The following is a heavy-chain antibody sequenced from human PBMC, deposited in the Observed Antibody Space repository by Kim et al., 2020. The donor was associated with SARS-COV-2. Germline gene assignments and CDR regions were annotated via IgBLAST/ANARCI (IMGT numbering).Heavy chain of an antibody. CDR1: GGSISSYY. D-gene: IGHD4-4*01. CDR3: ANNRFDYTNYPGGLDV. Sequence: SETLSLTCTVSGGSISSYYWSWIRQPPGKGLEWIGYVYYTGTYSYNPSLKSRLTISLDTSKNQFSLKLSSVTAADTALYYFANNRFDYTNYPGGLDVWG. CDR2: VYYTGTY. V-gene: IGHV4-59*13. J-gene: IGHJ6*02.